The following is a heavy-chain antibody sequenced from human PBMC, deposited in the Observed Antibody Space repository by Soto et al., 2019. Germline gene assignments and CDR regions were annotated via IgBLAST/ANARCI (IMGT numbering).Heavy chain of an antibody. CDR1: GYTFTSYG. J-gene: IGHJ4*02. CDR3: ARGYSSGYGVFDY. CDR2: ISAYNGNT. D-gene: IGHD5-18*01. V-gene: IGHV1-18*04. Sequence: ASVNVSCKASGYTFTSYGISWVRQAPGQGLELMGWISAYNGNTNYAQKLQGRVTMTTXXXXXXAXMXLXXLXSDXTAVYYCARGYSSGYGVFDYWGQGTLVTVSS.